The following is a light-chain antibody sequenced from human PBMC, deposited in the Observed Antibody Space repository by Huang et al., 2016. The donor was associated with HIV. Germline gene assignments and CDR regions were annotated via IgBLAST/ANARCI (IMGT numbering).Light chain of an antibody. V-gene: IGKV1-5*01. Sequence: DVQMAQSPPTLSASVGDSVTIPCRASQNVGTWLAWYQEKPGKAPKLLISEASTLESGVPSTFSGSGFGTEFTLTITNLQPDNFATYYCQQYNSYPWTFGQGTKVEI. CDR3: QQYNSYPWT. CDR1: QNVGTW. CDR2: EAS. J-gene: IGKJ1*01.